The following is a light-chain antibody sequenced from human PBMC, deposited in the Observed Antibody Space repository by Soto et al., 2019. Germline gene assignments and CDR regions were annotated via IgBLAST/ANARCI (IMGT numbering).Light chain of an antibody. CDR3: QQYNNWPLT. J-gene: IGKJ4*01. CDR2: GAS. CDR1: QSVSDN. Sequence: EIVMTQSPATLSVSPGERATLSYRASQSVSDNLAWYQQRPGQAPRLLIYGASIRAAGIPARISGSGSGTEFTLTISSLQSEDFAVYSCQQYNNWPLTFGGGTKVETK. V-gene: IGKV3-15*01.